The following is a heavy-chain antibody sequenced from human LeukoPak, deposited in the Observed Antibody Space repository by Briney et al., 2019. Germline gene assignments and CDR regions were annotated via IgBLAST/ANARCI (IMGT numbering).Heavy chain of an antibody. CDR2: VHYSGST. V-gene: IGHV4-39*01. D-gene: IGHD6-19*01. CDR1: GGSIGSSSYY. CDR3: ARRSTVAGRGRSDP. J-gene: IGHJ5*02. Sequence: SETLSLTCTVSGGSIGSSSYYRGWIRQPPGKGLEWIGSVHYSGSTYDNPSLKSRVTISVDTSKNQFSLKLISVTAADTAVYYCARRSTVAGRGRSDPWGQGTLVTVSS.